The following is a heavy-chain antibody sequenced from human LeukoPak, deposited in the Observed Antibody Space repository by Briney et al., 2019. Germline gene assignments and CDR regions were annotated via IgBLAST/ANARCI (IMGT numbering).Heavy chain of an antibody. J-gene: IGHJ4*02. V-gene: IGHV3-23*01. D-gene: IGHD5-24*01. CDR1: GFTFSSYA. CDR2: ISGSGGST. CDR3: ATGPEKRWLRFQDY. Sequence: GGSLRLSCAASGFTFSSYAMSWVRQAPGKGLEWVSAISGSGGSTYYADSVKGRFTISRDNSKNPLYLQMNSLRAEDTAVYYCATGPEKRWLRFQDYWGQGTLVTVSS.